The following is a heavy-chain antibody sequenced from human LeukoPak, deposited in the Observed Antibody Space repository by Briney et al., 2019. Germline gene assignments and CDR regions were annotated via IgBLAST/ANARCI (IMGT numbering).Heavy chain of an antibody. CDR1: GGSISSYY. D-gene: IGHD4-17*01. CDR3: ARGKGDYRPFFDY. J-gene: IGHJ4*02. V-gene: IGHV4-59*12. Sequence: SETLPLTCTVSGGSISSYYWSWIRQPPGKGLEWIGYIYYSGSTNYNPSLKSRVTISVDTSKNQFSLKLSSVTAADTAVYYCARGKGDYRPFFDYWGQGTLVTVSS. CDR2: IYYSGST.